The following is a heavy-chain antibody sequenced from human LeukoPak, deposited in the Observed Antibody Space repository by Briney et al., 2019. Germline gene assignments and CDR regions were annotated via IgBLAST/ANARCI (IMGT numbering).Heavy chain of an antibody. D-gene: IGHD3-3*01. CDR3: ARDFGEDPDAMDV. Sequence: PGGSLRLSCAASGFTFEDHGMSWVRQASGKGLEWVGDISWNGDTAGYADSVKGRFIISRDNAKNTLYLQMNSLRHEDTAFYYCARDFGEDPDAMDVWGQGTMVTV. CDR2: ISWNGDTA. CDR1: GFTFEDHG. J-gene: IGHJ3*01. V-gene: IGHV3-20*04.